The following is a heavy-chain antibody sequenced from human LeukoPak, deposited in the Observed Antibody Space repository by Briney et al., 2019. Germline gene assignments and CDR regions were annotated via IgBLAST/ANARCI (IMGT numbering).Heavy chain of an antibody. Sequence: SETLSLTCTVSGGSIISSSYYWGWIRQPPGNGLESNGSFYYSGRTYYNPSLKSRVTISVDTSKNQFSLKLSSVTAADTAVYYCARHGRGYSYGKIDYWGQGTLVTVSS. V-gene: IGHV4-39*01. J-gene: IGHJ4*02. CDR1: GGSIISSSYY. D-gene: IGHD5-18*01. CDR2: FYYSGRT. CDR3: ARHGRGYSYGKIDY.